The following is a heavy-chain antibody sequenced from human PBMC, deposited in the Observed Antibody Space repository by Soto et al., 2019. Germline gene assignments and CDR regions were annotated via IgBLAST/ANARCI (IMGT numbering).Heavy chain of an antibody. D-gene: IGHD1-26*01. V-gene: IGHV4-39*07. J-gene: IGHJ4*02. Sequence: PSETLSLTCTVSGGSISGSSYYWGWIRQPPGKGLEWIASIDYTGSTYHNPSLKSRVTISVDTLKNQFSLKLSSVTAADTAVYYCARYSGTYYVYWGQGTLVTVSS. CDR2: IDYTGST. CDR1: GGSISGSSYY. CDR3: ARYSGTYYVY.